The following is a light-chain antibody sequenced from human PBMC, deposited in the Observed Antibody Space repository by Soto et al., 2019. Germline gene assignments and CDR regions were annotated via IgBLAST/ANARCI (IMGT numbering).Light chain of an antibody. CDR1: SSDVGGYNY. J-gene: IGLJ1*01. CDR2: EVS. CDR3: SSYRDTHNLV. V-gene: IGLV2-14*01. Sequence: QSALTQPASVSGSPGQSITISRTRTSSDVGGYNYVSWYQHHPGKAPKLMIYEVSNRPSGVSNRFSGSKSGNTASLTISGLQAEDEADYYCSSYRDTHNLVFGIGTKVTVL.